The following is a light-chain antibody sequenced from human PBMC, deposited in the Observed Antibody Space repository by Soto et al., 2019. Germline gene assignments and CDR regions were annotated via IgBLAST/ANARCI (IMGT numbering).Light chain of an antibody. V-gene: IGKV1-39*01. CDR2: AAS. Sequence: DIQMTQSPSSLSASVGDSATITCRPSQSISTYLNWYQQRPGKAPRLLIYAASSLQSGVPSRFSGSGSGTDFTLTISNLQPEDVATYCCQQSYSTPWTFGQGTKVDIK. J-gene: IGKJ1*01. CDR3: QQSYSTPWT. CDR1: QSISTY.